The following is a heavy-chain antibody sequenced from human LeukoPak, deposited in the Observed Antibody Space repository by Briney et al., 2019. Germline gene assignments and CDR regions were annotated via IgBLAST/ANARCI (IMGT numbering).Heavy chain of an antibody. J-gene: IGHJ4*02. Sequence: PGGSLRLSCAASGFTFSSYAMHWVRQAPGKGLEWVAVISYDGSNKYYADSVKGRFTISRDNSKNTLYLQMNSLRAEDTAVYYCARARSYYGSGSYYNAFDYWGQGTLVTVSS. CDR3: ARARSYYGSGSYYNAFDY. V-gene: IGHV3-30-3*01. D-gene: IGHD3-10*01. CDR2: ISYDGSNK. CDR1: GFTFSSYA.